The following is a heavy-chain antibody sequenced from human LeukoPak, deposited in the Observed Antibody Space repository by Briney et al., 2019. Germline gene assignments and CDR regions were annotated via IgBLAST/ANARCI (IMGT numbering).Heavy chain of an antibody. CDR1: GFTFRSHA. CDR2: IYENGGTT. D-gene: IGHD1-26*01. J-gene: IGHJ4*02. V-gene: IGHV3-23*01. Sequence: GSLRLSCVGSGFTFRSHAMSWVRQAPEKGLEFVSGIYENGGTTYYADSVKGRFSISRDNSKNTLYLQMDSLRGEDTAVYYCAKDAGGATRTLDYWGQGTLVTVSS. CDR3: AKDAGGATRTLDY.